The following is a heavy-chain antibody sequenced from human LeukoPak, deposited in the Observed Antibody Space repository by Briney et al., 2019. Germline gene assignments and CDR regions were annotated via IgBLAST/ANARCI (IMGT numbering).Heavy chain of an antibody. D-gene: IGHD3-10*01. Sequence: GESLKISCKGSGYSFTSYWIGWVRQMPGKGLEWMGIIYPGDSDTRYSPSFQGQVTISADKSISPAYLQWSSLKASDTAMYYCARHKRDGLWFGELLYPYYFDYWGQGTLVTVSS. CDR3: ARHKRDGLWFGELLYPYYFDY. J-gene: IGHJ4*02. CDR1: GYSFTSYW. V-gene: IGHV5-51*01. CDR2: IYPGDSDT.